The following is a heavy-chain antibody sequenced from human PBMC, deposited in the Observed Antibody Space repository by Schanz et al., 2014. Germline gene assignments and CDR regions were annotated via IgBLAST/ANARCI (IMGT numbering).Heavy chain of an antibody. CDR2: ISGSGAST. CDR1: GFSFSSYA. V-gene: IGHV3-23*01. Sequence: EVQLMESGGGLVQPGGSLRLSCATSGFSFSSYAINWVRQAPGKGLEWVSGISGSGASTYYADSVKGRFTISRDNSNKTVDLQMNSLRAEDTAVYYCARIGGSVFDYWAQGTLXTVSS. CDR3: ARIGGSVFDY. J-gene: IGHJ4*02. D-gene: IGHD3-10*01.